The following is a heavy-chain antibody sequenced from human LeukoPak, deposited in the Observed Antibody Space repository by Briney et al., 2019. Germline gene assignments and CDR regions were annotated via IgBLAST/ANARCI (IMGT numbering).Heavy chain of an antibody. J-gene: IGHJ3*02. CDR1: DDSFSSYY. Sequence: PETLSLTCAVSDDSFSSYYWTWIRQPPGKGLEWIGYISYIGSTNYNPSLKSRVTISIDTSKNQVSLKLSSVTAADTAVYYCARDLVTVTKGFDIWGQGTMVSVSS. CDR2: ISYIGST. V-gene: IGHV4-59*01. D-gene: IGHD4-17*01. CDR3: ARDLVTVTKGFDI.